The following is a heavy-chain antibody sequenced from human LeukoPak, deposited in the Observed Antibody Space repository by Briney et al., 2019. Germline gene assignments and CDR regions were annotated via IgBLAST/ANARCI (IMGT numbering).Heavy chain of an antibody. V-gene: IGHV4-4*07. CDR3: ARGNSSSSGYYFDY. CDR2: IYTSGST. CDR1: GGSITSYY. J-gene: IGHJ4*02. D-gene: IGHD6-6*01. Sequence: SETLSLTCTVSGGSITSYYWSWIRQPAGKGLKWIGLIYTSGSTDYNPSLKSRVTLSVDTSKNQFSLSLTSVTAADTAVYYCARGNSSSSGYYFDYWGQGTLVTVSS.